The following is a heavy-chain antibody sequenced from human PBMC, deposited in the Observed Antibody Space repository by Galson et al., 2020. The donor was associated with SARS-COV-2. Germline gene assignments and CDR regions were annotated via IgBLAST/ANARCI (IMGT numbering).Heavy chain of an antibody. V-gene: IGHV3-21*01. CDR2: ISSSSSYI. Sequence: AESLKISCAASGFTFSSYSMNWVRQAPGKGLEWVSSISSSSSYIYYADSVKGRFTISRDNAKNSLYLQMNSLRAEDTAVYYCARVPVYYYYYMDVWGKGTTVTVSS. J-gene: IGHJ6*03. CDR1: GFTFSSYS. CDR3: ARVPVYYYYYMDV.